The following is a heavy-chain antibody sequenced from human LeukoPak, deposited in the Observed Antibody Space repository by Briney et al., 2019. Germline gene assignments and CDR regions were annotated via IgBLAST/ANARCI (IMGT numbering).Heavy chain of an antibody. Sequence: PSETLSLTCTVSGGSISSSSYYWGWIRQPPGKGLEWIGSIYYSGSTYYNPSLKSRVTISVDTSKNQFSLKLSSVTAADTAVYYCARLHGYRNAFDIWGQGTMVTVSS. J-gene: IGHJ3*02. CDR1: GGSISSSSYY. D-gene: IGHD3-16*02. V-gene: IGHV4-39*01. CDR2: IYYSGST. CDR3: ARLHGYRNAFDI.